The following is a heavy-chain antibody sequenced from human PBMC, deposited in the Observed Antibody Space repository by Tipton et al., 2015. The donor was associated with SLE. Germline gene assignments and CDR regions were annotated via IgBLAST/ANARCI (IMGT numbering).Heavy chain of an antibody. V-gene: IGHV4-38-2*02. J-gene: IGHJ5*02. CDR1: GGSISSGYY. CDR2: IYHSGST. CDR3: ARDLASSGWLGWFDP. D-gene: IGHD6-19*01. Sequence: TLSLTCTVSGGSISSGYYWGWIRQPPGKGLEWIGSIYHSGSTNYNPSLKSRVTISVDTSKNQFSLKLSSVTAADTAVYYCARDLASSGWLGWFDPWGQGTLVTVSS.